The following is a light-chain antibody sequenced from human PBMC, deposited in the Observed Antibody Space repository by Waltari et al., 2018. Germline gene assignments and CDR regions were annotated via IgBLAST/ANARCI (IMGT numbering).Light chain of an antibody. Sequence: DIVMTQTPLSSTVTLGQPASISCRSSQSLVHSDGKTYLSWLQQRPGHPPRVLIYKFSNRFSGVPDRFSGSGAGTDFTLKISRVEAEDVGVYYCMQATQLLSFGGGTKVEIK. V-gene: IGKV2-24*01. CDR2: KFS. CDR3: MQATQLLS. CDR1: QSLVHSDGKTY. J-gene: IGKJ4*01.